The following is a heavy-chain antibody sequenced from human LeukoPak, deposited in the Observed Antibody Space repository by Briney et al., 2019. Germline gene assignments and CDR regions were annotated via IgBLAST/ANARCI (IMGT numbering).Heavy chain of an antibody. V-gene: IGHV4-34*01. CDR3: ARAVVVAATMGFDY. J-gene: IGHJ4*02. CDR2: INHSGST. Sequence: SETLSLTCAVYGGSFSGYYRSWIRQPPGKGLEWIGEINHSGSTNYNPSLKSRVTISVDTSKNQFSLKLSSVTAADTAVYYCARAVVVAATMGFDYWGQGTLVTVSS. CDR1: GGSFSGYY. D-gene: IGHD2-15*01.